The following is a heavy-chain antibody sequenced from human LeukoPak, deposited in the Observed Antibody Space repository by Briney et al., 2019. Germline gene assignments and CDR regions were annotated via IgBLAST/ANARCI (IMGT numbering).Heavy chain of an antibody. J-gene: IGHJ4*02. CDR3: ARDSSGYCVFDY. CDR1: GFTFSSYS. CDR2: ISSGSSYI. D-gene: IGHD3-22*01. V-gene: IGHV3-21*01. Sequence: GGSLRLSCAASGFTFSSYSMNWLRQAPGEGVEGVSSISSGSSYIYYADSVKGRFIISRDNAKNSLYLQMNSLRAKDTAVYYCARDSSGYCVFDYWGQGTLVTVSS.